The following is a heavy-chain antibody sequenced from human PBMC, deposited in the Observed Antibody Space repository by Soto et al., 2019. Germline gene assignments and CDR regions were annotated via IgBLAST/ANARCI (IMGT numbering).Heavy chain of an antibody. J-gene: IGHJ6*02. CDR3: AREPMVRGFGVDV. V-gene: IGHV3-30*14. D-gene: IGHD3-10*01. CDR2: VSHDGSNK. CDR1: GFTFSIYS. Sequence: GSLRLSCAASGFTFSIYSMYWVRQAPGKGLEWVAGVSHDGSNKNYVDSVKGRFTISRDNSKNTVYLQMNSLRPDDTSLYYCAREPMVRGFGVDVWGQGITVTVSS.